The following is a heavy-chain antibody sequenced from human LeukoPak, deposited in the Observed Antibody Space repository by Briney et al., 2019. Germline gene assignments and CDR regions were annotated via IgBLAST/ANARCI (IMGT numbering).Heavy chain of an antibody. Sequence: ASVKVSCKASGGTFSSYAISWVRQAPGQGLEWMGGIIPIFGTANYAQKFQGRVTITADESTSTAYMELSSLRSEDTAVYYCARDSSRSSDINYGMDVWGQGTTVTVSS. CDR1: GGTFSSYA. D-gene: IGHD1-26*01. J-gene: IGHJ6*02. V-gene: IGHV1-69*13. CDR3: ARDSSRSSDINYGMDV. CDR2: IIPIFGTA.